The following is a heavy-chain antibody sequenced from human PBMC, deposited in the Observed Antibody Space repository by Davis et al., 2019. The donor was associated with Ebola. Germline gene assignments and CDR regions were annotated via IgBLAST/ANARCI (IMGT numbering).Heavy chain of an antibody. D-gene: IGHD1-1*01. CDR2: INTNTGNP. Sequence: ASVKVSCKASGYTFSNFAMSWVRKAPGQGLEWMGWINTNTGNPTYAQGFTGRFVFSLDTSVSTAYLQISSLKAEDTAVYYCARAQFPTTSDHWGQGTLVTVSS. CDR1: GYTFSNFA. V-gene: IGHV7-4-1*02. CDR3: ARAQFPTTSDH. J-gene: IGHJ4*02.